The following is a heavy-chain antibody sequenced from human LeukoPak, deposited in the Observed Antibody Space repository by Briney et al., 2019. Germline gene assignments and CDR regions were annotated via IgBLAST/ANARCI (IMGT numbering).Heavy chain of an antibody. D-gene: IGHD6-13*01. CDR3: ARVYSSSWQGTSYYYYYMDV. V-gene: IGHV4-39*01. J-gene: IGHJ6*03. CDR2: IYYSGIT. CDR1: GGSISSSSYY. Sequence: PSETLSLTSTVSGGSISSSSYYWGWIRQPPGKGLGWIGIIYYSGITYYNPVLKSGVTISVDTSKNQFSLKLSSVTAADTAVYYCARVYSSSWQGTSYYYYYMDVWGKGTTVTISS.